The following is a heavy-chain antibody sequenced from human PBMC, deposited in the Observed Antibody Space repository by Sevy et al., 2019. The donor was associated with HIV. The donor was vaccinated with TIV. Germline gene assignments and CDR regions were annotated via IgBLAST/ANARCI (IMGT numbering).Heavy chain of an antibody. CDR1: GFTFRSFD. V-gene: IGHV3-33*01. CDR3: ARDLGSGWFPLDY. CDR2: IYYDGRSK. D-gene: IGHD6-19*01. J-gene: IGHJ4*02. Sequence: GGSLRLSCAASGFTFRSFDMHWVRQAPGKGPEWVALIYYDGRSKYYADSVKGRFTISRDNSDNTLYLQMSNLGAEDTAVYYCARDLGSGWFPLDYWGQGTLVTVSS.